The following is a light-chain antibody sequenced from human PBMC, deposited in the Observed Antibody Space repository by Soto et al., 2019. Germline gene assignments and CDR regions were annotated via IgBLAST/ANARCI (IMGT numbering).Light chain of an antibody. CDR2: AAS. J-gene: IGKJ4*01. Sequence: IQLTQSPSSLSASVGDRVTITCRASQGISSYLAWYQQTPGKAPKLLIYAASTLHSGVPSRFSGSGSGTDFTLTISRLQPEDFATYYCQQLNSSPLTFGGGTKVEIK. CDR3: QQLNSSPLT. CDR1: QGISSY. V-gene: IGKV1-9*01.